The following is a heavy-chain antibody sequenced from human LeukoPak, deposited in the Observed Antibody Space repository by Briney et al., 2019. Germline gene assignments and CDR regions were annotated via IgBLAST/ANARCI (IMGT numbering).Heavy chain of an antibody. V-gene: IGHV1-69*05. Sequence: ASVKVSCKGSGGTFSSYSISWVRQAPGQGLEWMGGIIPAFGTAHYAQKFQGRVTFTTDESTTTAYMEPRSLRSEDTAVYYCASEGNYDSSGYSRYNYYYMDVWGKGTAVTVSS. CDR3: ASEGNYDSSGYSRYNYYYMDV. CDR1: GGTFSSYS. CDR2: IIPAFGTA. J-gene: IGHJ6*03. D-gene: IGHD3-22*01.